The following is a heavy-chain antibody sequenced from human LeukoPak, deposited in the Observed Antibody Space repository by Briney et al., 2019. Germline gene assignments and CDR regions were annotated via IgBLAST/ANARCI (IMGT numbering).Heavy chain of an antibody. D-gene: IGHD3-3*01. J-gene: IGHJ5*02. V-gene: IGHV4-31*03. CDR1: GDSISTGGYY. Sequence: SQTLSLTCTVSGDSISTGGYYWTWIRQHPGKGLEWIGYIYYSGSTDYNPSLRSRLNISIDTSKNQFSLKLTSVTAADTAVYYCAGEITIFGTVMGFDTWGPGTVVTVSS. CDR2: IYYSGST. CDR3: AGEITIFGTVMGFDT.